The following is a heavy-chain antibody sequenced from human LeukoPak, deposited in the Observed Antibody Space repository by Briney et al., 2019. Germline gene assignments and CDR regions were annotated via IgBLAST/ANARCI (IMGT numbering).Heavy chain of an antibody. J-gene: IGHJ4*02. CDR3: ARDLLRQPMATINPFDY. CDR1: GFTFSTSN. CDR2: ISAASNYI. D-gene: IGHD5-24*01. Sequence: GGSLRLSCAASGFTFSTSNMNWVRQAPGKGLQWVSSISAASNYIYYADSVRGRFTISRDNAKNSLYLQMNSLRAEDTAVYYCARDLLRQPMATINPFDYWGQGTLVSVSS. V-gene: IGHV3-21*01.